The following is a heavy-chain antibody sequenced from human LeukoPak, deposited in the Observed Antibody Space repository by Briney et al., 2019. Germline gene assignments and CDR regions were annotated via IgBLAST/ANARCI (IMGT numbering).Heavy chain of an antibody. CDR1: GFTFSGYA. D-gene: IGHD6-6*01. CDR2: ISYDGSNK. CDR3: ARDSRDGSSIYFQH. V-gene: IGHV3-30-3*01. J-gene: IGHJ1*01. Sequence: GGSLRLSCAASGFTFSGYAMHWVRQAPGKGLEWVAVISYDGSNKYYADSVKGRFTISRDNSKNTLYLQMNSLRAEDTAVYYCARDSRDGSSIYFQHWGQGTLATVSS.